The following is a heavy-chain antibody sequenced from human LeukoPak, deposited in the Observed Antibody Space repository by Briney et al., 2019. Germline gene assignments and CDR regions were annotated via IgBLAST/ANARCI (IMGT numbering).Heavy chain of an antibody. CDR1: GGSISSGSYY. V-gene: IGHV4-61*02. CDR2: IYTSGST. D-gene: IGHD1-26*01. Sequence: SETLSLTCTVSGGSISSGSYYWRWIRQPPGKGLEYSGRIYTSGSTSDNPTLTSRVTTSVATSKNHFSLKLSSVTAAATAVYYCARSPRLGRYGYGPWELPVSYFDYWGQGTLVTVSS. J-gene: IGHJ4*02. CDR3: ARSPRLGRYGYGPWELPVSYFDY.